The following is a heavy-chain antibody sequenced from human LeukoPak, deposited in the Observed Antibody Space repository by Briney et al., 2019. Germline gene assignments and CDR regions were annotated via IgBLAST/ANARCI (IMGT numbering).Heavy chain of an antibody. D-gene: IGHD5-18*01. V-gene: IGHV3-30*03. CDR3: ARAVNTHTYGYHY. CDR1: GFTFSSYG. Sequence: PGGSLRLSCAASGFTFSSYGIRWVRQAPGKGLEWVAAISYDGTTTYYADSVKGRFTVSRDNAKNSLFLQMNSLRDEDTAVYYCARAVNTHTYGYHYWGQGTLVTVSS. CDR2: ISYDGTTT. J-gene: IGHJ4*02.